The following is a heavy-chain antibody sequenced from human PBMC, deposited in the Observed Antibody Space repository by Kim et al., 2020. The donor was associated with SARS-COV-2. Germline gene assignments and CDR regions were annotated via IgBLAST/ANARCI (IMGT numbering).Heavy chain of an antibody. CDR2: IYYSGST. Sequence: SETLSLTCTVSGGSISSYYWSWIRQPPGKGLEWIGYIYYSGSTNYNPSLKSRVTISVDTSKNQFSLKLSSVTAADTAVYYCARLESNYGDYAFDIWGQGTMVTVSS. D-gene: IGHD4-17*01. CDR3: ARLESNYGDYAFDI. V-gene: IGHV4-59*13. CDR1: GGSISSYY. J-gene: IGHJ3*02.